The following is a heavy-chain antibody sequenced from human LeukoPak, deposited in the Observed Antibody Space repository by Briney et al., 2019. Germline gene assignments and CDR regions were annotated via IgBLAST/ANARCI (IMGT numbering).Heavy chain of an antibody. D-gene: IGHD6-19*01. CDR1: GFNFA. Sequence: GRSLRLSCAASGFNFAMHWVRQAPGKGLEWVSGISWNSGSLGYAGSVKGRFTVSRDNAKNSLYLQMNSLRAEDMALYYCVKGETAVAGGAFDCWGQGTLVTVSS. J-gene: IGHJ4*02. CDR3: VKGETAVAGGAFDC. V-gene: IGHV3-9*03. CDR2: ISWNSGSL.